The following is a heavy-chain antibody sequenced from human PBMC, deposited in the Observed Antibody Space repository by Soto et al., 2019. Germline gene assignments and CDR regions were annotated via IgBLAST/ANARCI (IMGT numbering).Heavy chain of an antibody. D-gene: IGHD3-10*01. J-gene: IGHJ3*02. CDR1: GYSFTNYW. V-gene: IGHV5-51*01. Sequence: GDSLKISCQGSGYSFTNYWIGWVRQMPGKGLEWMGSIYPDDSDTRYSPSFQGQVSISADKSVSTTYLQWSSLKASDTAMYYCASYPWLGAMDEAIESWGQGTMVTVSS. CDR3: ASYPWLGAMDEAIES. CDR2: IYPDDSDT.